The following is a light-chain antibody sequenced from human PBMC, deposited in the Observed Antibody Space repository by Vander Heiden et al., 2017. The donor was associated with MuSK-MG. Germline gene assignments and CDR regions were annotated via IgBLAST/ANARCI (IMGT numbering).Light chain of an antibody. J-gene: IGLJ2*01. CDR1: SSNIGNNY. V-gene: IGLV1-51*01. CDR2: DNN. CDR3: GTWDSSLSAGV. Sequence: QSVLTQPPSVSAAPGQKVTISCSGSSSNIGNNYVSWYQQLPGTAPKLLRYDNNKRPSGIPDRFSGSKSGTSATLGITGLQTGDEADYYCGTWDSSLSAGVCGGGTKLTV.